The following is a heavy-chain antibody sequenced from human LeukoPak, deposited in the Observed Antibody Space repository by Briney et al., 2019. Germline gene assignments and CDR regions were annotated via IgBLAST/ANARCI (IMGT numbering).Heavy chain of an antibody. J-gene: IGHJ4*02. CDR1: GFTFSSYA. V-gene: IGHV3-30-3*01. Sequence: GRSLRLSCAASGFTFSSYAMHWVRQAPGKGLEWVAVISYDGSNKYYADSVKGRFTTSRDNSKNTLYLQMNSLRAEDTAVYYCARDKLPRGMDVWGQGTLVTVSS. CDR2: ISYDGSNK. CDR3: ARDKLPRGMDV. D-gene: IGHD1-26*01.